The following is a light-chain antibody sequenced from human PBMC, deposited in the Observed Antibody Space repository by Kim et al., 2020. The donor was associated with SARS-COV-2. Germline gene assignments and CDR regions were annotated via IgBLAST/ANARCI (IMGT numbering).Light chain of an antibody. CDR1: QRISSW. CDR2: DAS. V-gene: IGKV1-5*01. CDR3: QQYNSYWMYT. Sequence: DIQMTQSPSTLSASVGDRVTITCRASQRISSWLAWYQQKPGKAPKLLIYDASSLASGVPSRFSGSGSGTEFTLTISSLQPDDFATYFCQQYNSYWMYTFGQGTKVDIK. J-gene: IGKJ2*01.